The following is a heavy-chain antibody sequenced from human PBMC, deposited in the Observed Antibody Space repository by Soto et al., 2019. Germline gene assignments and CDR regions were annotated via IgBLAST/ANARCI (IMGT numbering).Heavy chain of an antibody. Sequence: SVKVSCKASGGTFSSYAISWVRQAPGQGLEWMGGIIPIFGTANYAQKFQGRVTITADESTSTAYMELSSLRSEDTAVYYCARLYYDFWSGYYFYNWFDPWGQGTLVTVSS. CDR3: ARLYYDFWSGYYFYNWFDP. J-gene: IGHJ5*02. V-gene: IGHV1-69*13. CDR2: IIPIFGTA. D-gene: IGHD3-3*01. CDR1: GGTFSSYA.